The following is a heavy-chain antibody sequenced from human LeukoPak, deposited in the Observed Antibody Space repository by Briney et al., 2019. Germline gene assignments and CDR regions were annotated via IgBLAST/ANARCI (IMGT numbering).Heavy chain of an antibody. Sequence: ASVKVSCKASGYAFSSYDINWVRQATGQGLEWMGWMNPNSGNTAYAQKFQGRVTMSRDTSISTAYMELSSLRSEDTAVYYCARLPKYSRPLDYWGQGTLVTVSS. CDR1: GYAFSSYD. CDR3: ARLPKYSRPLDY. D-gene: IGHD6-6*01. V-gene: IGHV1-8*02. CDR2: MNPNSGNT. J-gene: IGHJ4*02.